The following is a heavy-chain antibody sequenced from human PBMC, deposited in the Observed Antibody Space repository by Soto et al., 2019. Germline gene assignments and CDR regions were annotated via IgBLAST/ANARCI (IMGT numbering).Heavy chain of an antibody. Sequence: QVPLQESGPGLVKPSETVSVTCNVSGGSTSGYYWTWIRQSPGKGLEWIGYIHSSGTTTYNPSLKSRVTLSIDTSKNQVYLRVTSVTAADTAIYYCARHKKWAEQGWFDPWGQGTQVTVSS. CDR3: ARHKKWAEQGWFDP. D-gene: IGHD1-26*01. CDR2: IHSSGTT. J-gene: IGHJ5*02. V-gene: IGHV4-59*01. CDR1: GGSTSGYY.